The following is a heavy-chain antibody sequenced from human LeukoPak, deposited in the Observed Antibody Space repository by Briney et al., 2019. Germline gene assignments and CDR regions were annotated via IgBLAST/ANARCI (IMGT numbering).Heavy chain of an antibody. CDR2: ITGSSTWT. D-gene: IGHD3-10*01. Sequence: GGSLRLSCAASGFTFGNFGMTWVRQAPGKGLQWVSGITGSSTWTYYAASVKGRFTVSRDNSQNTLHLQMNSLRADDTAVYYCARELVSSGTGYFDLWGRGTLVTVSS. V-gene: IGHV3-23*01. CDR3: ARELVSSGTGYFDL. CDR1: GFTFGNFG. J-gene: IGHJ2*01.